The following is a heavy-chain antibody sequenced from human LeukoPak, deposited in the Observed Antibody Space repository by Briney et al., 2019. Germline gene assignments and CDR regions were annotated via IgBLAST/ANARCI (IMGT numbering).Heavy chain of an antibody. CDR3: ARYYGDS. V-gene: IGHV3-23*01. Sequence: GGSLRLSCVASGFTFSNYAMSWVRQAQGEGLEWVSGISAGGDTTYYANSVKGRFSISRDNSKNTVYLQMKSLRAEDTAVYYCARYYGDSWGQGILVTVSS. CDR1: GFTFSNYA. D-gene: IGHD3-16*01. CDR2: ISAGGDTT. J-gene: IGHJ4*02.